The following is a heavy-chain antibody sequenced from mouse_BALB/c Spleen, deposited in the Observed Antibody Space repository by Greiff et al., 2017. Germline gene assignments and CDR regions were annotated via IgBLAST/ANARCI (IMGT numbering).Heavy chain of an antibody. D-gene: IGHD2-1*01. CDR1: GFSLTSYG. V-gene: IGHV2-9*02. Sequence: VQGVESGPGLVAPSQSLSITCTVSGFSLTSYGVHWVRQPPGKGLEWLGVIWAGGSTNYNSALMSRLSISKDNSKSQVFLKMNSLQTDDTAMYYCARGGIYYGNYVWYFDVWGAGTTVTVSS. J-gene: IGHJ1*01. CDR3: ARGGIYYGNYVWYFDV. CDR2: IWAGGST.